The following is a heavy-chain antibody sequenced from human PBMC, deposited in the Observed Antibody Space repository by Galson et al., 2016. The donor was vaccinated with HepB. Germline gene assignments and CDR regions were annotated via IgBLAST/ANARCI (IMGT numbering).Heavy chain of an antibody. V-gene: IGHV1-2*02. CDR1: GYTFTGYY. CDR3: ARDEEKSGYDGNWYYYGMDV. J-gene: IGHJ6*04. Sequence: SCKASGYTFTGYYMQWVRQAPGQGLEWMGWINPNSGGTNYAQKFQGRVTMTRDTSISTAYMELSRLRSDDTAVYYCARDEEKSGYDGNWYYYGMDVWGKGTPVTVSS. CDR2: INPNSGGT. D-gene: IGHD5-12*01.